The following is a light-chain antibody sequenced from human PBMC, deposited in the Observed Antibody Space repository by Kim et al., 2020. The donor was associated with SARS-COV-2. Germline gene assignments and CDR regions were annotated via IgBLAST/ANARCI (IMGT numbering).Light chain of an antibody. CDR2: ATS. V-gene: IGKV3-15*01. Sequence: EIVMTQSPATLSVSPGERATLSCRASQSVRSHLAWYQQKPGQAPRLLIYATSTRATGIPATFSGSGSGTEFALTISSLQSEDFAVYYCQQYNGWPYTFGQGTKVDIK. J-gene: IGKJ2*01. CDR3: QQYNGWPYT. CDR1: QSVRSH.